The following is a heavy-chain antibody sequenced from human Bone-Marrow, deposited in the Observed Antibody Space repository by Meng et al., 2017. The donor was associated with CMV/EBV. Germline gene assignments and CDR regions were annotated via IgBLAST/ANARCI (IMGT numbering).Heavy chain of an antibody. Sequence: GESLKISCAASGFTFRSYSMNWVRQAPGKGLEWVSSISSSSSYIYYADSVKGRFTISRDNAKNALYLQMNSLRAEDTAVYYCARDWDYYGMDVWGQGTTVTVSS. V-gene: IGHV3-21*01. J-gene: IGHJ6*02. CDR2: ISSSSSYI. CDR1: GFTFRSYS. D-gene: IGHD3-16*01. CDR3: ARDWDYYGMDV.